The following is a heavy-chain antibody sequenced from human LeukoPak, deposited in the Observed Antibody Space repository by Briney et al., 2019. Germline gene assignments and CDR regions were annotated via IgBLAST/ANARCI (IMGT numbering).Heavy chain of an antibody. V-gene: IGHV4-4*09. Sequence: SETLSLTCTVSGGFSSFYYWTWIRQPPGKGLEWIGNIHTSGSTDYSPSLKSRVTMSIDTSKNQFSLNLSSVTAADTAVYYCARMGGYSGYATHWGQGTLVTVSS. CDR2: IHTSGST. D-gene: IGHD5-12*01. J-gene: IGHJ4*02. CDR1: GGFSSFYY. CDR3: ARMGGYSGYATH.